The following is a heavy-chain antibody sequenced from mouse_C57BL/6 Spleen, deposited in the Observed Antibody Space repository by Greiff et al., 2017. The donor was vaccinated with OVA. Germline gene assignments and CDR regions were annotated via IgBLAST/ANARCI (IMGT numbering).Heavy chain of an antibody. D-gene: IGHD1-1*01. CDR1: GFTFSDYG. Sequence: EVKLQESGGGLVKPGGSLKLSCAASGFTFSDYGMHWVRQAPEKGLEWVAYISSGSSTIYYADTVKGRFTISRDNAKNTLFLQMTSLRSEDTAMYYCARRLRYSYAMDYWGQGTSVTVSS. J-gene: IGHJ4*01. CDR2: ISSGSSTI. V-gene: IGHV5-17*01. CDR3: ARRLRYSYAMDY.